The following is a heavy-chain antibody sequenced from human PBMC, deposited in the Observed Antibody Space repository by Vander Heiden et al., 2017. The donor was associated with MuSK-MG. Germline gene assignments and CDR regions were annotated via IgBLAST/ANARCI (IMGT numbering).Heavy chain of an antibody. D-gene: IGHD2-15*01. CDR3: AREGYCSGGSCYEGFDP. CDR2: TYYRSKWYN. Sequence: QVQLQQSGPGLVKPSQTLSLTCAISGDSVSSNSAAGNWIRQSPSRGLEWLGRTYYRSKWYNDYAVSVKSRITINPDTSKNQFSLQLNSVTPEDTAVYYCAREGYCSGGSCYEGFDPWGQGTLVTVSS. V-gene: IGHV6-1*01. CDR1: GDSVSSNSAA. J-gene: IGHJ5*02.